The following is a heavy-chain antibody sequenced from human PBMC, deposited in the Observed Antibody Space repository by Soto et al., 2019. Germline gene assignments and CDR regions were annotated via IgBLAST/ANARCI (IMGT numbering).Heavy chain of an antibody. Sequence: EVQLLESGGGLVQPGGSLRLSCVASGFPFSNYYMDWVRQAPGKGLEWVAVISGSEDNIHYADSVKGRFTIARDNSMNRLYFQMYSLRADDTAICYCARDLHWFPVDVWGQGTTVTVSS. J-gene: IGHJ6*02. CDR1: GFPFSNYY. D-gene: IGHD3-9*01. V-gene: IGHV3-23*01. CDR2: ISGSEDNI. CDR3: ARDLHWFPVDV.